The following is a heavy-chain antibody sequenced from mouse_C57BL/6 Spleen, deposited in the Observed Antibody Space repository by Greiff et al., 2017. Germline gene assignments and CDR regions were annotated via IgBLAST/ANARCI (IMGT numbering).Heavy chain of an antibody. CDR1: GYTFTSYG. CDR3: ARDYGSSSPFAY. D-gene: IGHD1-1*01. J-gene: IGHJ3*01. CDR2: IYPRSGNT. Sequence: QVQLKESGAELARPGASVKLSCKASGYTFTSYGISWVKQRTGQGLEWIGEIYPRSGNTKYNEKFKGKATLTADKSSSAAYMELRSLTSEDSAVYFCARDYGSSSPFAYWGQGTLVTVSA. V-gene: IGHV1-81*01.